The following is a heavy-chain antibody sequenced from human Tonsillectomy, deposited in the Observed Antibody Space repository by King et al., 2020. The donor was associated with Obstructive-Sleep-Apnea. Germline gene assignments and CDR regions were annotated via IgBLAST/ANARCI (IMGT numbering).Heavy chain of an antibody. J-gene: IGHJ4*02. CDR2: IDFSGGST. V-gene: IGHV1-46*03. Sequence: QLVQSGAEVKKPGASVKVSCKASGDTFTSNFMHWVRQAPGQGLEWLGGIDFSGGSTAYSQKFQGRVTMTRDTSTSTVYMELRSLSSEDSAVYLCARERRGRWDYWGQGTLVTVSS. D-gene: IGHD5-24*01. CDR1: GDTFTSNF. CDR3: ARERRGRWDY.